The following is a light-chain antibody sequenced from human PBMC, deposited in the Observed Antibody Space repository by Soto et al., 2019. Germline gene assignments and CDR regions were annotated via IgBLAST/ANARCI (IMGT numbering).Light chain of an antibody. Sequence: EIVLTQSPATLSLSPGERATLSCRASQGVSSYLAWYQQKPGQAPRLLIYDASNRATGIPARFSGSGPGTDFTLTISSLEPEDFAVYYCQQRSDRLPITFGQGTRLEIK. CDR2: DAS. J-gene: IGKJ5*01. CDR3: QQRSDRLPIT. CDR1: QGVSSY. V-gene: IGKV3D-11*01.